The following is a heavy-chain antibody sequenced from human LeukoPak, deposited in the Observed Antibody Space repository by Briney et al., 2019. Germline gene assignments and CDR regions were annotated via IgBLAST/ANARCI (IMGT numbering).Heavy chain of an antibody. V-gene: IGHV3-48*01. CDR3: ARFRTWGDKAFDY. CDR2: IGTTSGAI. CDR1: GFTFSSYS. Sequence: GALRLSCAASGFTFSSYSMNWVRQAPGKGLEWVSYIGTTSGAIYYADSVKGRFTTSRDSAKNSLYLQMNSLRAEDTAVYYCARFRTWGDKAFDYWGQGTLVTVSS. D-gene: IGHD2-21*02. J-gene: IGHJ4*02.